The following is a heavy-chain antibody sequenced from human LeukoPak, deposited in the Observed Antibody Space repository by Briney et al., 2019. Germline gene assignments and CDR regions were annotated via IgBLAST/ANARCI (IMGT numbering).Heavy chain of an antibody. CDR3: ARVRRAIRVHAYYYYMDV. Sequence: PGGSLRLSCAASGFTFDDYGMNWVRQAPGKGLEWVSGINWNGGSTGYADSVKGRFTISRDNAKNCLYLQMNSLRAEDTAVYYCARVRRAIRVHAYYYYMDVWGKGTTVTVSS. CDR2: INWNGGST. J-gene: IGHJ6*03. D-gene: IGHD3-9*01. V-gene: IGHV3-20*04. CDR1: GFTFDDYG.